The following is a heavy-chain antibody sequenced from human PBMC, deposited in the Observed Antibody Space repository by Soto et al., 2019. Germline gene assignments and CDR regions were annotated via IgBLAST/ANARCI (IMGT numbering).Heavy chain of an antibody. CDR2: INAGNGNT. J-gene: IGHJ6*02. D-gene: IGHD3-3*01. V-gene: IGHV1-3*01. CDR1: GYTFTSYA. Sequence: ASVKVSCKASGYTFTSYAMHWVRQAPGQRLEWMGWINAGNGNTKYSQKFQGRVTITRDTSASTAYMELSSLRSEDTAVYYCARVWSGRYYYYGMDVWGQGTTVTVSS. CDR3: ARVWSGRYYYYGMDV.